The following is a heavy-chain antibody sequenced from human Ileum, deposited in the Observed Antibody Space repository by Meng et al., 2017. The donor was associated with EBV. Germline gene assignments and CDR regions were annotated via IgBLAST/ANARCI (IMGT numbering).Heavy chain of an antibody. CDR2: IYHSGST. J-gene: IGHJ4*02. CDR3: ARDFGPHQLWY. V-gene: IGHV4-4*02. D-gene: IGHD3-16*01. CDR1: GGSISSSIW. Sequence: QGQVKASGPGLVKPLGTLSLTCAVSGGSISSSIWWSWVRQPPGKGLEWIGEIYHSGSTNYNPSLKSRVTISVDKSKNQFSLKLSSVTAADTAVYYCARDFGPHQLWYWGQGTLVTVSS.